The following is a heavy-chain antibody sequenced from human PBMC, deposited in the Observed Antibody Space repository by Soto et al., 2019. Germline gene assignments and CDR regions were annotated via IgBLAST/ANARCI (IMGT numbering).Heavy chain of an antibody. J-gene: IGHJ4*02. D-gene: IGHD4-17*01. CDR3: ARRYGYYFDY. CDR2: IYYSGST. V-gene: IGHV4-59*08. Sequence: PSETLSLTCTVSGGSISSYYWSWIRQPPGKGLEWIGHIYYSGSTNYNPSLKSRVTISVDTSKNQFSLKLSSVTAADTAVYYCARRYGYYFDYWGQGTLVTVPQ. CDR1: GGSISSYY.